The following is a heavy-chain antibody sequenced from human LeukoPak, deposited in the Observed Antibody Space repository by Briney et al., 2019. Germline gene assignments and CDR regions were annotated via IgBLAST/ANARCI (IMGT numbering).Heavy chain of an antibody. V-gene: IGHV4-59*01. Sequence: SETLSLTCTVSGGSISSYYWSWIRQPPGKGLEWIGYIYYSGSTNYNPSLKSRVTISVDTSKNQFSLKLSSVTAADTAVYYCARVRITGTTGAFDIWGQGTMVTVSS. CDR3: ARVRITGTTGAFDI. J-gene: IGHJ3*02. CDR2: IYYSGST. D-gene: IGHD1-7*01. CDR1: GGSISSYY.